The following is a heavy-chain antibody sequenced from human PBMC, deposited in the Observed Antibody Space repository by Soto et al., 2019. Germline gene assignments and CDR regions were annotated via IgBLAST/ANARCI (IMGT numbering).Heavy chain of an antibody. CDR2: ISGYNGDT. J-gene: IGHJ6*01. Sequence: QVQLVQSGPEVKRPGASVKVSCEASGYTFNDYGITWMRKAPGQGLEWMGWISGYNGDTKSAQSLQDRVTLTTDISTSTSFMELRNLRPDDTAVYYCARGLILAAGIDAWGPGTTVTVSS. V-gene: IGHV1-18*01. CDR1: GYTFNDYG. D-gene: IGHD2-15*01. CDR3: ARGLILAAGIDA.